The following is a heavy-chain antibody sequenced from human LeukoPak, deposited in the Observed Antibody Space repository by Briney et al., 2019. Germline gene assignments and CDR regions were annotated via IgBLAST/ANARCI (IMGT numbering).Heavy chain of an antibody. D-gene: IGHD2-15*01. CDR2: IRSKANSYAT. V-gene: IGHV3-73*01. J-gene: IGHJ4*02. CDR1: GFTFSGSA. Sequence: PGGSLRISCAASGFTFSGSAMHWVRQASGKGLEWVGRIRSKANSYATAYAASVKGRFTISRDDSKNTAYLQMNSLKTEDTAVYYCTVVVVAATHDYWGQGTLVTVSS. CDR3: TVVVVAATHDY.